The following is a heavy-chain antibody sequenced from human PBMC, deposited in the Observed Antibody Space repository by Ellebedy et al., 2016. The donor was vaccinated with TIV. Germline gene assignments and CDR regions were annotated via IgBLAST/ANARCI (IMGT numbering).Heavy chain of an antibody. CDR1: GFIVSTND. Sequence: GGSLRLSXAASGFIVSTNDVSWVRQAPAKGLEWVSVFYYDGSTYYADSVKGRFTISRDDSKNTVYLQMNSLRADDTAVYYCARDGAPYFGSGSYIYYFDYWGQGTLVTVSS. CDR3: ARDGAPYFGSGSYIYYFDY. J-gene: IGHJ4*02. CDR2: FYYDGST. V-gene: IGHV3-66*01. D-gene: IGHD3-10*01.